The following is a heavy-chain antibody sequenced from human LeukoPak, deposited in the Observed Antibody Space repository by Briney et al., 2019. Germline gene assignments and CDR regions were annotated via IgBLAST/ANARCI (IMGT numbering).Heavy chain of an antibody. CDR1: GFTFSSYG. V-gene: IGHV3-30*03. CDR3: ARDLSRGAPDYFDN. D-gene: IGHD3-10*01. Sequence: GGSLRLSCAASGFTFSSYGMHWVRQAPGKGLEWVAVISHDGKVKYYADSVKGRFTISRDDSTNTLCLQMNSLRPEDTAIYYCARDLSRGAPDYFDNWGQGTLVTVSS. CDR2: ISHDGKVK. J-gene: IGHJ4*02.